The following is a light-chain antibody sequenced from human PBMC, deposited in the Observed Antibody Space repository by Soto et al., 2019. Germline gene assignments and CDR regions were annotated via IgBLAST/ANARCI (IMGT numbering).Light chain of an antibody. V-gene: IGKV3-20*01. CDR3: QQYGSFPST. Sequence: DIVLTQSPGTLSLSPGERATLSCRASQSVSSSYLAWYQQKPGQAPRLLIYGASSRATGIPDRFSGSGSGTDFNLTISRLEPEDFAVYYCQQYGSFPSTFGQGTKLEIK. J-gene: IGKJ2*02. CDR1: QSVSSSY. CDR2: GAS.